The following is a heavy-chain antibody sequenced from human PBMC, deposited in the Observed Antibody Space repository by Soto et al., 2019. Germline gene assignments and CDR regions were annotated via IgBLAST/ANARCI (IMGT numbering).Heavy chain of an antibody. V-gene: IGHV3-15*01. Sequence: EVQLVESGGGLVKPGGSLRLSCAASRFTFNNAWMSWVRQAPGKGLEWVGRIKSKIHGGTTDYAAPVKGRFTISRDDSINTLYLQMNSLITEDTAVYYCTTIVNYYTSGSLTEAFDIWGQGTMVTVSS. CDR3: TTIVNYYTSGSLTEAFDI. D-gene: IGHD3-10*01. CDR2: IKSKIHGGTT. CDR1: RFTFNNAW. J-gene: IGHJ3*02.